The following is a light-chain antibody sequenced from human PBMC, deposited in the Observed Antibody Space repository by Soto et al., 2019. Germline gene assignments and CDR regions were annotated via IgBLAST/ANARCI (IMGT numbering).Light chain of an antibody. CDR1: NTDLGVYGY. CDR2: DVN. J-gene: IGLJ1*01. CDR3: FSKISGFVYG. Sequence: QSVLAQPASVSGSFGQSITLSCSGPNTDLGVYGYVSWYQHHPGNAPKLLIYDVNNRPSGISDRFSGSKSGDTASLTISGLQAEEEAEYFCFSKISGFVYGFGTGTKLTVL. V-gene: IGLV2-14*01.